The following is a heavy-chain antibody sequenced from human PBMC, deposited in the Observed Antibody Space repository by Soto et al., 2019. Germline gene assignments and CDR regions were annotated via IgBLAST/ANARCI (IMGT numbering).Heavy chain of an antibody. Sequence: GGSLRLSCAASGFIVSSYGMHWVRQAPGKWLEWVAVISYDGFSKFYADSVKGRFTISRDNSQNTLYLQMHSLRAEDTAVYYCAKVYGDFAYYFDAMDVWGQGTTVTVSS. J-gene: IGHJ6*02. CDR1: GFIVSSYG. CDR3: AKVYGDFAYYFDAMDV. CDR2: ISYDGFSK. D-gene: IGHD4-17*01. V-gene: IGHV3-30*18.